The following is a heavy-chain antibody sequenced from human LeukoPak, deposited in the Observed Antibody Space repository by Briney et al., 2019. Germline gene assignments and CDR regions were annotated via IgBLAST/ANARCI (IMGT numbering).Heavy chain of an antibody. Sequence: GGSLRLSCAASGFDFSDHYMTWIRQAPGKGLEWISFIESTGGTTYYADSVKGRFTISRDNAKNSLYLQMNSLGVEDTAVYYCASSVLVGDGYQYYYYPMDVWGQGTTVTVSS. V-gene: IGHV3-11*01. J-gene: IGHJ6*02. CDR3: ASSVLVGDGYQYYYYPMDV. CDR1: GFDFSDHY. CDR2: IESTGGTT. D-gene: IGHD5-24*01.